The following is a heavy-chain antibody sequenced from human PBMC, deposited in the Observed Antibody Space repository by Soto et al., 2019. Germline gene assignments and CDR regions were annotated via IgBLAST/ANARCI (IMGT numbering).Heavy chain of an antibody. CDR1: GYSFTNYG. CDR2: ISGFNGNT. D-gene: IGHD6-19*01. J-gene: IGHJ6*03. CDR3: ARDRGVARPVAGSPHYYYHMDV. V-gene: IGHV1-18*01. Sequence: QDQLVQSGAEVKKPGASVTVSCKASGYSFTNYGITWVRQAPGQGLEWMGWISGFNGNTHYAQKHQGRVTLTTDASTSTAYMERRSLRSDDTAVYYCARDRGVARPVAGSPHYYYHMDVWGKGTTVTVSS.